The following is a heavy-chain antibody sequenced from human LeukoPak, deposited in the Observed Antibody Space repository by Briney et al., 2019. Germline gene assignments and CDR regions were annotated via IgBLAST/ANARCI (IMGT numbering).Heavy chain of an antibody. CDR3: ARKDYFDY. CDR2: INPNSGGT. V-gene: IGHV1-2*02. Sequence: GASVKVSCKASGYTFTGYYMHWVRQAPGQGLEWMRWINPNSGGTSYAQKFQGRVTMTRDTSISTAYMELSGLTSDDTAIYYCARKDYFDYWGQGTLVTVSS. CDR1: GYTFTGYY. J-gene: IGHJ4*02.